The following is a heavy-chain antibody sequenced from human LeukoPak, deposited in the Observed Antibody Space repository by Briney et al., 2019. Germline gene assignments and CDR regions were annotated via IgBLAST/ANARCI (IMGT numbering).Heavy chain of an antibody. V-gene: IGHV3-21*01. CDR2: ISSSSSYI. J-gene: IGHJ6*03. Sequence: NPGGSLRLSCAASGFTFSSYSMNWVRQAPGKGLEWVSSISSSSSYIYYADSVKGRFTISRDNAKNSLYLQMNSLRAEDTAVYYCARESGTHHYYYYYIDVWGKGTTVTVSS. CDR1: GFTFSSYS. D-gene: IGHD1-26*01. CDR3: ARESGTHHYYYYYIDV.